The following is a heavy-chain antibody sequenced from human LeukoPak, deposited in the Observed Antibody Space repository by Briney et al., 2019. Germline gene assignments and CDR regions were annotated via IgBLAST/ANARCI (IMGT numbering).Heavy chain of an antibody. CDR3: ASLSVPRYCSGGSCYGRSRPTYYFDY. CDR2: IYYSGST. Sequence: SETLSLTCTVSGGSISSYYWGWIRQPPGKGLEWIGYIYYSGSTNYNPSLKSRVTISVDTSKNQFSLKLSSVTAADTAVYYCASLSVPRYCSGGSCYGRSRPTYYFDYWGKGTLVTVSS. J-gene: IGHJ4*02. V-gene: IGHV4-59*12. D-gene: IGHD2-15*01. CDR1: GGSISSYY.